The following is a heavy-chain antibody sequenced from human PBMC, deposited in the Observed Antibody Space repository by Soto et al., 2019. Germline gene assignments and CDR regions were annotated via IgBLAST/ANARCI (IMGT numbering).Heavy chain of an antibody. V-gene: IGHV1-18*01. J-gene: IGHJ5*02. D-gene: IGHD3-10*01. Sequence: ASVKVSCKASGYTFTSYGISWVRQAPGQGLEWMGWISAYNGNTNYAQKLQGRVTMTTDTSTSTAYMELRSLRSDDTAVYYCARAFKSYYYGSGSYYNGPDNGFDPWGQGTLVTVSS. CDR2: ISAYNGNT. CDR3: ARAFKSYYYGSGSYYNGPDNGFDP. CDR1: GYTFTSYG.